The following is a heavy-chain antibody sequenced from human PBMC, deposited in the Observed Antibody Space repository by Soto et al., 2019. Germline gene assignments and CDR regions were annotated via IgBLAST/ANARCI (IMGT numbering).Heavy chain of an antibody. V-gene: IGHV1-18*04. CDR1: GYSYSTYS. D-gene: IGHD3-10*01. CDR2: IGAFNGNT. CDR3: ARAVGAVLDH. J-gene: IGHJ4*02. Sequence: QVQLVQSAAEVKKPGASVKVSCKASGYSYSTYSFIWVRQAPGRGLEWMGWIGAFNGNTNYAQKFQGRATMTTDTSTTTVYLELGSLTSDDTAVYYCARAVGAVLDHWGQGTLVTVSS.